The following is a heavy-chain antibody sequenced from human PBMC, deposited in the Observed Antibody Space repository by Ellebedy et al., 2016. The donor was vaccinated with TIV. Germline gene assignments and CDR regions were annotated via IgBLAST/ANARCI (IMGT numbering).Heavy chain of an antibody. CDR1: GYTFSSYG. Sequence: ASVKVSCKASGYTFSSYGMNWVRQAPGQGLEWMGWIDPNTGSPTYARGFTGRFVFSLDISVSTAYLQISSLKADDTAVYYCMTTVTTDTFDIWGQGTMVTVSS. V-gene: IGHV7-4-1*02. CDR2: IDPNTGSP. CDR3: MTTVTTDTFDI. D-gene: IGHD4-17*01. J-gene: IGHJ3*02.